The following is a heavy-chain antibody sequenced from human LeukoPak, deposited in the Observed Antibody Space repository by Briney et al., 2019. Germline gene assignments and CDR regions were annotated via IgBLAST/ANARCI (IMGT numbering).Heavy chain of an antibody. V-gene: IGHV4-59*08. D-gene: IGHD3-10*01. J-gene: IGHJ4*02. CDR3: ARCRYYYGSGSTLFDY. Sequence: SETLSLTCTVSGGSISSYYWSWIRQPPGKGLEWIGYMYYSGSTNYNPSLKSRVTISVDTSKNQFSLKLSSVTAADTAVYYCARCRYYYGSGSTLFDYWGQGTLVTVSS. CDR1: GGSISSYY. CDR2: MYYSGST.